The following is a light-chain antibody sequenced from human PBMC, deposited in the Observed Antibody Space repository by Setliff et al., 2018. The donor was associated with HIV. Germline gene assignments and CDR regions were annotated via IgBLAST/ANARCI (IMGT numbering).Light chain of an antibody. V-gene: IGLV2-14*03. J-gene: IGLJ3*02. CDR1: SIDLRDYKY. CDR3: SSYTTSSTFV. CDR2: DAT. Sequence: QSVLTQPASVSGSPGQSITISCSGSSIDLRDYKYVSWYQQHPGEAPKLLIYDATHRPSGVASRFSGSKSGSAASLSISGLQGEDEADYYCSSYTTSSTFVFGGGTKVTVL.